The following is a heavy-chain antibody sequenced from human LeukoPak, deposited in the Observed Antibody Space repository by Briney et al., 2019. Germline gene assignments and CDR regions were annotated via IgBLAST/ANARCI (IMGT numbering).Heavy chain of an antibody. Sequence: GRSLRLSCATSGFTFNDYAMYWVRQAPGKGLEWVSAISGSGGRIYYGASVKGRFTISRDNSKNTLNLQMNSLRAEDTAVYYCATSKYSGSYWGQGTLVTVSS. CDR3: ATSKYSGSY. CDR1: GFTFNDYA. J-gene: IGHJ4*02. D-gene: IGHD1-26*01. CDR2: ISGSGGRI. V-gene: IGHV3-23*01.